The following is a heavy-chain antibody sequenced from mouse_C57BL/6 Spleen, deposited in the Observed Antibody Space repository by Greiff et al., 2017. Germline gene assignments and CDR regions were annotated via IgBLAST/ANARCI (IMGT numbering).Heavy chain of an antibody. CDR3: ARNFGYDYYLDY. Sequence: VQLQESGPGLVQPSQSLSITCTVSGFSLTSYGVHWVRQSPGKGLEWLGVIWSGGCTAYNAAFISRLSISKDNSKCQVFFKMNSLQADDTAIYYCARNFGYDYYLDYWGQGTTLTVSS. CDR1: GFSLTSYG. J-gene: IGHJ2*01. V-gene: IGHV2-2*01. CDR2: IWSGGCT. D-gene: IGHD2-2*01.